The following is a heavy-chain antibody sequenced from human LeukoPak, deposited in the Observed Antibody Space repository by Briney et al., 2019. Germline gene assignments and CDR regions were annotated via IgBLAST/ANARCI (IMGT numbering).Heavy chain of an antibody. D-gene: IGHD2-15*01. CDR1: GYTFTGYY. CDR2: INPNSGGT. V-gene: IGHV1-2*04. CDR3: ARERWAPRGYCSGGSCYGMDV. J-gene: IGHJ6*02. Sequence: ASVNVSCKASGYTFTGYYMHWVRQAPGQGLEWMGWINPNSGGTNYAQKFQGWVTMTRDTSISTAYVELSRLRSDDTAVYYCARERWAPRGYCSGGSCYGMDVWGQGTTVTVSS.